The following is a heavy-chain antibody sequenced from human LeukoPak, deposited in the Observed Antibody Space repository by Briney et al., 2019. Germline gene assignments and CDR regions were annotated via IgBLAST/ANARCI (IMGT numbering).Heavy chain of an antibody. D-gene: IGHD3-22*01. CDR3: AINYYDSSGYLSVVY. CDR1: GYSFTSYW. V-gene: IGHV5-51*01. J-gene: IGHJ4*02. Sequence: GESLKISCKGSGYSFTSYWIGWVGQMPGKGLEWMGIIYPGDPDTRYSPSFQGQVTISADKSISTAYLQWSSLKASDTAMYYCAINYYDSSGYLSVVYWGQGTLVTVSS. CDR2: IYPGDPDT.